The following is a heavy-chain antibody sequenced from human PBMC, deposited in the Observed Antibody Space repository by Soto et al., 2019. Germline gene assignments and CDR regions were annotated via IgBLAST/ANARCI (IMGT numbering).Heavy chain of an antibody. J-gene: IGHJ6*02. CDR2: ISSSSSYI. D-gene: IGHD2-15*01. V-gene: IGHV3-21*01. Sequence: GGSLRLSCAASGFTFSSYSMNWVRQAPGKWLEWVSSISSSSSYIYYADSVKGRFTISRDNAKNSLYLQMNSLRAEDTAVYYCARGVYCSGGSCYYYGMDVWGQGXTVTVYS. CDR3: ARGVYCSGGSCYYYGMDV. CDR1: GFTFSSYS.